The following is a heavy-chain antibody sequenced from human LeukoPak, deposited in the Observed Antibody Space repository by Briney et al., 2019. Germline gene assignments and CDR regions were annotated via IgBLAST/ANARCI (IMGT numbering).Heavy chain of an antibody. V-gene: IGHV3-7*01. CDR2: IQQHGSET. J-gene: IGHJ1*01. Sequence: GGSLRLSCEGSGFTFSNYWMSRVRQAPGKGLEWVANIQQHGSETYYGDSVKGRFTISRDNAKNSLYLQMNSLRAEDTAVYYCATYSSSNGREFQYWGQGTLVTVSS. CDR3: ATYSSSNGREFQY. D-gene: IGHD2-2*01. CDR1: GFTFSNYW.